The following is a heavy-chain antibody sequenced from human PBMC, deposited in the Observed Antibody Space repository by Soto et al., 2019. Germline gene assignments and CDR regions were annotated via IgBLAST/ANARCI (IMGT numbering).Heavy chain of an antibody. D-gene: IGHD1-1*01. CDR3: ARSRYNDY. CDR1: GFTFSSYG. CDR2: ISGSGGSI. Sequence: PGGSLRLSCGASGFTFSSYGMSWVRQAPGKGLEWVSAISGSGGSIYYADSVRGRFTISRDNAKNSLYLQIDSLGAEDTAVYYCARSRYNDYWGQGTLVTVSS. V-gene: IGHV3-23*01. J-gene: IGHJ4*02.